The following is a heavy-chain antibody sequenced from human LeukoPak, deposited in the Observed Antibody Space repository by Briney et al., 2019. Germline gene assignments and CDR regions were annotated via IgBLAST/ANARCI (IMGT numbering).Heavy chain of an antibody. V-gene: IGHV3-30*03. CDR1: GLTFSSYG. J-gene: IGHJ4*02. CDR3: ATSGWYFVFYY. CDR2: ISYDGSNK. D-gene: IGHD6-19*01. Sequence: PGRSLRLSCAASGLTFSSYGMHWVRQAPGKGLEWVAVISYDGSNKYYADSVKGRFTISRDNSKNTLYLQMNSLRAEDTAVYYCATSGWYFVFYYWGQGTLVTVSS.